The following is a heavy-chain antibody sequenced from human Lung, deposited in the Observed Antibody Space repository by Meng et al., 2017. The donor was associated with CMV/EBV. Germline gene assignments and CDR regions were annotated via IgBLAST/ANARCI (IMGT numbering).Heavy chain of an antibody. J-gene: IGHJ1*01. V-gene: IGHV4-4*02. CDR1: GDSITNHNW. CDR3: LRRSGGSV. Sequence: GQLRGSGPALVKPSETLSLTCAVSGDSITNHNWWAWVRQPPGKGLEWIGEIPHRGSSAYNPSLKSRASMSIDKSKNQFSLKLTSVTAADTAVYHCLRRSGGSVWGQGTLVTVSS. D-gene: IGHD3-10*01. CDR2: IPHRGSS.